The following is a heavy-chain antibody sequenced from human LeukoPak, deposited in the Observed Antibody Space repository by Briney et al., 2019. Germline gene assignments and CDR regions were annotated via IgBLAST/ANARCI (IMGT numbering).Heavy chain of an antibody. D-gene: IGHD3-10*01. CDR3: GRDRELVRWGDYYYYYGMDV. V-gene: IGHV1-18*01. CDR2: ISAYNGNT. Sequence: ASVKVSCKASGYTFTSYGISWVRQAPGQGLEWMGWISAYNGNTNYAQKLQGRVTMTTDTSTSTAYMELRSLRSDDTAVYYCGRDRELVRWGDYYYYYGMDVWGQGTTVTVSS. CDR1: GYTFTSYG. J-gene: IGHJ6*02.